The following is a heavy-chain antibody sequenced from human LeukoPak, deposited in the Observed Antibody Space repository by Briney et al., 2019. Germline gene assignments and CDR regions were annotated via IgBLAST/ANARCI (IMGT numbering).Heavy chain of an antibody. CDR2: INPDSGGT. CDR3: AGAGYSGNYYYYFDF. CDR1: GYTFTGYY. Sequence: GASVKVSCKASGYTFTGYYMHWVRQAPGQGLEWVGWINPDSGGTNYAQKFQGRVTMTRDTSTSTVYMQLSRLRSDDTAVYYCAGAGYSGNYYYYFDFWGQGTLFTVSS. J-gene: IGHJ4*02. D-gene: IGHD1-26*01. V-gene: IGHV1-2*02.